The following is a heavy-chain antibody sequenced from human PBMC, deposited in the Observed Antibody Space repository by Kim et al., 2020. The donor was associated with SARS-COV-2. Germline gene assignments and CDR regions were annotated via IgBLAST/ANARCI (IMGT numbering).Heavy chain of an antibody. J-gene: IGHJ2*01. V-gene: IGHV3-53*01. CDR2: IDTGGTT. CDR3: ARDTDTQSRFFDL. Sequence: GGSLRLSCAASGFSVSSHYMTWVRQAPGKGLEWVSVIDTGGTTYYADSVKGRFSISRDNSKNTLYLQMNSLRAGDTAVYYCARDTDTQSRFFDLWGRGT. D-gene: IGHD4-17*01. CDR1: GFSVSSHY.